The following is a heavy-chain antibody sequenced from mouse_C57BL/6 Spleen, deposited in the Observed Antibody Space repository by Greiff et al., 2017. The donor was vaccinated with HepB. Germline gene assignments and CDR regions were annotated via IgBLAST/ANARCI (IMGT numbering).Heavy chain of an antibody. CDR1: GFTFSDYG. CDR2: ISNLAYSI. D-gene: IGHD1-1*01. CDR3: ARQGTTVVAPYYYAMDY. Sequence: EVKLMESGGGLVQPGGSLKLSCAASGFTFSDYGMAWVRQAPRKGPEWVAFISNLAYSIYYADTVTGRFTISRENAKNTLYLEMSSLRSEDTAMYYCARQGTTVVAPYYYAMDYWGQGTSVTVSS. V-gene: IGHV5-15*01. J-gene: IGHJ4*01.